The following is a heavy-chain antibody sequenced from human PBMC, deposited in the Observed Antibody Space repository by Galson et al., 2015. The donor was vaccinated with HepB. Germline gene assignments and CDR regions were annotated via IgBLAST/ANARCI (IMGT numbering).Heavy chain of an antibody. Sequence: SVKVSCKASGGTFSSYAISWVRQAPGQGLEWMGGIIPIFGTANYAQKFQGRVTITADESTSTAYMELSSLRSEDTAVYYCARGYCSGGSCYSPGIDPWGQGTLVTVSS. D-gene: IGHD2-15*01. V-gene: IGHV1-69*13. CDR1: GGTFSSYA. CDR3: ARGYCSGGSCYSPGIDP. J-gene: IGHJ5*02. CDR2: IIPIFGTA.